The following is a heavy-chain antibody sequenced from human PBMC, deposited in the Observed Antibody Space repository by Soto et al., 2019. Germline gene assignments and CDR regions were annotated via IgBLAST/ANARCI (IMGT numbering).Heavy chain of an antibody. J-gene: IGHJ4*02. V-gene: IGHV3-74*01. D-gene: IGHD3-10*01. CDR3: VRGFRISDF. CDR2: INEDGSHI. CDR1: GFTFSSYW. Sequence: ELQLVESGGGPAQPGESLRLSCVASGFTFSSYWIHWVRQAPGKGPEWVSRINEDGSHIYYADSVEGRFSVSRDNAENTVFLQLNSLSAEDTAVYYCVRGFRISDFWGQGTLVTVSS.